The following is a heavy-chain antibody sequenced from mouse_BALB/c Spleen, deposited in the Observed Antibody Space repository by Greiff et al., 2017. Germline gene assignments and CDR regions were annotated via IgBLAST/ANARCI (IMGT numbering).Heavy chain of an antibody. Sequence: EVQLQESGTVLARPGASVKMSCKASGYTFTSYWMHWVKQRPGQGLEWIGAIYPGNSDTSYNQKFKGKAKLTAVTSTSTAYMELSSLTNEDSAVYYCTRKADGYDENYAMDYWGQGTSVTVSS. CDR3: TRKADGYDENYAMDY. CDR1: GYTFTSYW. V-gene: IGHV1-5*01. CDR2: IYPGNSDT. D-gene: IGHD2-2*01. J-gene: IGHJ4*01.